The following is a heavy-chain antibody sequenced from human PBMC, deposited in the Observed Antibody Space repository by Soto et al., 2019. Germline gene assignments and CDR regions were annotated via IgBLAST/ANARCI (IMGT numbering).Heavy chain of an antibody. CDR2: IIPILGET. Sequence: QVQLVQSGAEVKKPGSSVRVSCKASRTIFSSYTISWVRQAPGQGLEWMGRIIPILGETNSAQKFQDGVTLTADKSTNTAYMELNSLRLEDTAVYYCARGLGGRMDDWGQGTTVTVSS. CDR1: RTIFSSYT. V-gene: IGHV1-69*08. J-gene: IGHJ6*02. D-gene: IGHD3-16*01. CDR3: ARGLGGRMDD.